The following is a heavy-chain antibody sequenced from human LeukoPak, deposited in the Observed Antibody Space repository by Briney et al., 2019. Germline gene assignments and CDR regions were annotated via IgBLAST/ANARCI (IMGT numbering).Heavy chain of an antibody. Sequence: GGSLRLSCAASGFTFSSYDMHWVRQATGKGLEWVSAIGTGGDPYYPGSVKGRFTISRENAKNSLYLQMNSLRAGDTAVYYCARGGSYYYDSSGYYPYFDYWSQGTLVTVSS. J-gene: IGHJ4*02. V-gene: IGHV3-13*05. CDR2: IGTGGDP. CDR1: GFTFSSYD. CDR3: ARGGSYYYDSSGYYPYFDY. D-gene: IGHD3-22*01.